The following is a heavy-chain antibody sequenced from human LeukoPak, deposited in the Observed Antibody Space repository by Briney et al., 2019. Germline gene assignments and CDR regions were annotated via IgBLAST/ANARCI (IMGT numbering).Heavy chain of an antibody. Sequence: GASVKVSCKASGYTFTSYDINWVRQATGQGLEWMGWMNPNSGNTGYAQKFQGRVTMTRNTSISTAYMELSSLRSEDTAVYYCARVGSDYGDYGVDYWGQGTLVTVSS. D-gene: IGHD4-17*01. J-gene: IGHJ4*02. CDR2: MNPNSGNT. CDR1: GYTFTSYD. V-gene: IGHV1-8*01. CDR3: ARVGSDYGDYGVDY.